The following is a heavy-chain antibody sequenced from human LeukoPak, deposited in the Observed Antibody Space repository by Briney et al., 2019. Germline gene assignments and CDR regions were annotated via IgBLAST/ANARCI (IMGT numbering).Heavy chain of an antibody. Sequence: GGSLRLSCAASGLSFSSYWIHWVRQAPAKGLVWVSRINSDGSSTSYADSVKGRFTISRDNAKNTLYLQMNSPRAEDTAVYYCARDGDRHYYYMDVWGKGTTVTVSS. V-gene: IGHV3-74*01. CDR3: ARDGDRHYYYMDV. J-gene: IGHJ6*03. CDR1: GLSFSSYW. D-gene: IGHD3-3*01. CDR2: INSDGSST.